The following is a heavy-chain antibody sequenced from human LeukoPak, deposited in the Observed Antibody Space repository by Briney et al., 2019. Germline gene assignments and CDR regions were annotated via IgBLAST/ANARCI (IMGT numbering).Heavy chain of an antibody. CDR3: AKPYYYGSRSYMDY. CDR1: GFTFRPYW. V-gene: IGHV3-30*18. Sequence: GGSLRLSCAASGFTFRPYWMHWVRQAPGKGLEWVAVISYDGSNTYYADSVKGRFTISRDNSKNMLYLQMNSLRAEDTAVYYCAKPYYYGSRSYMDYWGQGTLVTVSS. CDR2: ISYDGSNT. J-gene: IGHJ4*02. D-gene: IGHD3-10*01.